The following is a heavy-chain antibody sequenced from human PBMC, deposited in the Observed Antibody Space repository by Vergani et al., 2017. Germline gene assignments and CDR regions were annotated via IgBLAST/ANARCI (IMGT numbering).Heavy chain of an antibody. J-gene: IGHJ6*02. CDR2: ISGSGGST. Sequence: EVQLLESGGGLVQPGGSLRLSCAASGFTFSSYAMSWVRQAPGKGLEWVSAISGSGGSTYYADSVKGRFTISRDNSKNTLYLQMNRLRSEDTAVYYCARGYCSGGSCYRGYYYYYGMDVWGQGTTVTVSS. V-gene: IGHV3-23*01. D-gene: IGHD2-15*01. CDR3: ARGYCSGGSCYRGYYYYYGMDV. CDR1: GFTFSSYA.